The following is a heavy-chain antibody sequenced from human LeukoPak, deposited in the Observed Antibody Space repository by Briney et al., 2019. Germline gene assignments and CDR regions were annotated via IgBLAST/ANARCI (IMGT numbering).Heavy chain of an antibody. Sequence: GGSLRLSCAASGFTFDSYAMTWVRQAPGKGLEWVSRISGSGGDTYYVDDVKGRFTISRDNSKNMLYLQMNSLRAEDTAVYYCAKAASGSYLYYFDYWGQGTLVTVSS. CDR1: GFTFDSYA. V-gene: IGHV3-23*01. J-gene: IGHJ4*02. D-gene: IGHD1-26*01. CDR2: ISGSGGDT. CDR3: AKAASGSYLYYFDY.